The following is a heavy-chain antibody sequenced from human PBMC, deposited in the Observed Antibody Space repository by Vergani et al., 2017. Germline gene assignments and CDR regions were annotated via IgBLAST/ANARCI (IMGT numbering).Heavy chain of an antibody. CDR1: GFTVSSNY. V-gene: IGHV3-53*02. D-gene: IGHD3-3*01. J-gene: IGHJ6*02. CDR3: ARHLEWLSIPYYYGMDV. Sequence: EVQLVETGGGLIQPGGSLRLSCAASGFTVSSNYMSWVRQAPGKGLGWVSVIYSGGSTYYADSVKGRFTISRDNSKNTLYLQMNSLRADDTAVYYCARHLEWLSIPYYYGMDVGGQGTTVTVSS. CDR2: IYSGGST.